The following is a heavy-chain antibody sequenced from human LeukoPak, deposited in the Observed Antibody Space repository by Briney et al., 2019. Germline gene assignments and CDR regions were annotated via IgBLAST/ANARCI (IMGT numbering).Heavy chain of an antibody. Sequence: SETLXLTCAVSGGSFSGYYWSWIRQPPGKGLEWIGEINHSGSTNYNPSLKSRVTISVDTSKNQFSLKLSSLTAADTAVYYCSRGGDYYDSSCYYHFDYWGQGTLVTVSS. V-gene: IGHV4-34*01. D-gene: IGHD3-22*01. CDR1: GGSFSGYY. J-gene: IGHJ4*02. CDR2: INHSGST. CDR3: SRGGDYYDSSCYYHFDY.